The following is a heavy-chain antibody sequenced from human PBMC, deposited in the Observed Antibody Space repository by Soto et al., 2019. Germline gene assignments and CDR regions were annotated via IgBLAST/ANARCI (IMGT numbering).Heavy chain of an antibody. CDR1: GGTFSSYA. D-gene: IGHD6-19*01. CDR3: ASAAVTGTAGLDF. CDR2: INPNGGTA. V-gene: IGHV1-69*13. J-gene: IGHJ4*02. Sequence: ASVKVSCKASGGTFSSYAISWVRQAPGQGLEWMGWINPNGGTANSAEKFQGRVTMTADESISTAYMELSRLTSDDTAVYYCASAAVTGTAGLDFWGQGTQVTV.